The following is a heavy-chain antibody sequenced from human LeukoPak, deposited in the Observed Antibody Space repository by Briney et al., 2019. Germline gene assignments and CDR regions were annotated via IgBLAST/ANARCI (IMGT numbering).Heavy chain of an antibody. Sequence: TSETLSLTCIDSGGYISSSFWSWIRQPPGKGPEWIGYIYYSGGTNYNPSLKSRVTMSVDTSKNQFSLKLTSLTAADTAVYFCARHWAETTGPYAFDIWGQGTMVTVSS. D-gene: IGHD1-14*01. J-gene: IGHJ3*02. CDR3: ARHWAETTGPYAFDI. V-gene: IGHV4-59*01. CDR1: GGYISSSF. CDR2: IYYSGGT.